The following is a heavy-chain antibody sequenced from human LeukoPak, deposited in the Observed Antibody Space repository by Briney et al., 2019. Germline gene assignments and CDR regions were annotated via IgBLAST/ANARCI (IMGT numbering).Heavy chain of an antibody. J-gene: IGHJ5*02. V-gene: IGHV4-59*01. D-gene: IGHD2/OR15-2a*01. Sequence: SETLSFTSGVSGASLSGNYWTCFRKPPGKGLEWIGYISDTGKTDSNPSLKSRVTISLDMSKKQFSLRLRSVTAADSAIYYCATGYYEPFATWGPGILVTVSS. CDR2: ISDTGKT. CDR1: GASLSGNY. CDR3: ATGYYEPFAT.